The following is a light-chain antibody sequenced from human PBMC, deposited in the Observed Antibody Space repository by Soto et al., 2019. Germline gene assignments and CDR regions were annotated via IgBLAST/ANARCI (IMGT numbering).Light chain of an antibody. J-gene: IGKJ2*01. Sequence: DIQKNKSPSSLSASVGDRVTITCRPSQSIDNFLNWYQQKPGKAPNLLIYAASSLQSGVSSRFSGSGSGTDFTLTISSLQPEDSATYYCQQSYSLPYTFGQGTKVDIK. CDR3: QQSYSLPYT. V-gene: IGKV1-39*01. CDR1: QSIDNF. CDR2: AAS.